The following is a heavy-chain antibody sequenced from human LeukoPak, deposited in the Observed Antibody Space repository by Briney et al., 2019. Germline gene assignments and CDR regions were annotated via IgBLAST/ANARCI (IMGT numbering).Heavy chain of an antibody. CDR1: GGSISSYY. CDR2: IYYSGST. J-gene: IGHJ6*02. D-gene: IGHD6-13*01. V-gene: IGHV4-59*01. Sequence: SETLSLTCTVSGGSISSYYWSWIRQPPAHLPQWIGYIYYSGSTNYNPSLKSRVTISVDTSKNQFSLKLSSVTAADTAVYYCAREGKRLAAAGPGYGMDVWGQGTTVTVSS. CDR3: AREGKRLAAAGPGYGMDV.